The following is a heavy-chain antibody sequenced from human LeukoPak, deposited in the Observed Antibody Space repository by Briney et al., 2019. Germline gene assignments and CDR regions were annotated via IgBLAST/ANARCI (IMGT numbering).Heavy chain of an antibody. V-gene: IGHV1-8*01. D-gene: IGHD2-2*01. Sequence: GASVKVSCKASGYTFTSYDINWVRQATGQGLEWMGWMNPNSGNTGYAQKFQGRVTMTRNTSISTAYMDLSSLSADDTAVYYCATGVFCATTTCPGYQHFYYFMDLWGKGTTVTVSS. CDR1: GYTFTSYD. CDR2: MNPNSGNT. J-gene: IGHJ6*03. CDR3: ATGVFCATTTCPGYQHFYYFMDL.